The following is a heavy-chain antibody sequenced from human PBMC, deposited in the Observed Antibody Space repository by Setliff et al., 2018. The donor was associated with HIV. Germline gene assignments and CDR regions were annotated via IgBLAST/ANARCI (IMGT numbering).Heavy chain of an antibody. CDR2: INAGNGNT. CDR3: ARDSTRWELPYYYMDV. D-gene: IGHD2-15*01. CDR1: GYTFSSYA. J-gene: IGHJ6*03. V-gene: IGHV1-3*01. Sequence: ASVKVSCKASGYTFSSYAMHWVRQAPGQRLEWMGWINAGNGNTKYSQKFQGRVTITRDTSAGTAHRELSSLRSEDTAVYYCARDSTRWELPYYYMDVWGKGTTITVSS.